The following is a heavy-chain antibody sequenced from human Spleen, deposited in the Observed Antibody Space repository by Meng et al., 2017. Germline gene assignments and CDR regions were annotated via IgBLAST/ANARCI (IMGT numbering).Heavy chain of an antibody. CDR2: IYIGGNT. CDR3: ARGYSGYDPLDY. CDR1: GFSVSSNH. J-gene: IGHJ4*02. Sequence: GESLKISCDVSGFSVSSNHMSWVRQGPGKGLEWVSVIYIGGNTDYAESVKGRFMISRDNSKNTLYLQMNSLRPEDTAVYHCARGYSGYDPLDYWGQGTLVTVSS. V-gene: IGHV3-66*02. D-gene: IGHD5-12*01.